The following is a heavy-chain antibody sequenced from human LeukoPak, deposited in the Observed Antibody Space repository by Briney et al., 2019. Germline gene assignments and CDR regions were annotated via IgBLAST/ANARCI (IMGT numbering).Heavy chain of an antibody. D-gene: IGHD3-16*02. CDR3: ERGLSVYDYIWGSYRSRSWFDP. V-gene: IGHV4-34*01. Sequence: PETLSLTCAVSGGSFSGYYWSWIRHPPGKGLEWIGEINHSGSTNYNPSLMSRVTISLDTSKNQFSLKLSSVTAADTAVYYCERGLSVYDYIWGSYRSRSWFDPWGQGTLVTVSS. CDR2: INHSGST. CDR1: GGSFSGYY. J-gene: IGHJ5*02.